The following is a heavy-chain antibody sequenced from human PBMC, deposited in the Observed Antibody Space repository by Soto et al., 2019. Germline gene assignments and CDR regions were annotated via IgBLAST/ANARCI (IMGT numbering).Heavy chain of an antibody. D-gene: IGHD6-6*01. CDR2: LIPIFGAA. J-gene: IGHJ5*02. Sequence: QVQLVQSGAEVRKPGSSVKVSCKISGGTFTNYVISWLRQAPGQGLEWMGGLIPIFGAANLAQKFQGRVTITADESTSTVNMELSSLTSEDTAGYYCARGRSSPNFDPWGQGTRVTVSS. CDR3: ARGRSSPNFDP. CDR1: GGTFTNYV. V-gene: IGHV1-69*01.